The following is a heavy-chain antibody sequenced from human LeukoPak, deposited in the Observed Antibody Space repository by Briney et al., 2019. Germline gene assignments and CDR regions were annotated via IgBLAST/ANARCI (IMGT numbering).Heavy chain of an antibody. D-gene: IGHD3-16*01. CDR3: ARDTFGNGFDY. V-gene: IGHV1-2*02. CDR1: GYTFTGYY. Sequence: ASVTVSFTGSGYTFTGYYMHWVRQAPGQGREGVGWSNPNSSGTNYAQKFQGRVTMPRDTSISTAYMELSRLRSDDTAVYYCARDTFGNGFDYWGQGTLVTVSS. CDR2: SNPNSSGT. J-gene: IGHJ4*02.